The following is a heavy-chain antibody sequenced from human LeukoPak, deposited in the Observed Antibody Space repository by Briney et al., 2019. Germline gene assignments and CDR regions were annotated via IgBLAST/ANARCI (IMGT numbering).Heavy chain of an antibody. V-gene: IGHV4-61*01. J-gene: IGHJ4*02. D-gene: IGHD1-26*01. CDR3: ARTMVGATFYFDF. CDR1: GGSVSSGTYY. Sequence: SETLSLTCAVSGGSVSSGTYYWTWIRQPPGKGLEWIGYIHYSGSTNYNPSLKSRVTISVDTSKNQFSLKLSSVTAADTAVYYCARTMVGATFYFDFWGQGTLVTVSS. CDR2: IHYSGST.